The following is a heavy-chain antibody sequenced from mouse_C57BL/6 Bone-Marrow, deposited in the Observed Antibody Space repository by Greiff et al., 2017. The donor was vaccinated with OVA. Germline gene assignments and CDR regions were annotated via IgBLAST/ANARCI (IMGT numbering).Heavy chain of an antibody. CDR1: GYTFTDYN. Sequence: SGPELVKPGASVKMSCKASGYTFTDYNMHWVKQSHGKSLEWIGYINPNNGGTSYNQKFKGKATLTVNKSSSTAYMELRSLTSEDSAVDYCARSGVYYGSPFDYWGQGTTLTVSS. V-gene: IGHV1-22*01. J-gene: IGHJ2*01. D-gene: IGHD1-1*01. CDR2: INPNNGGT. CDR3: ARSGVYYGSPFDY.